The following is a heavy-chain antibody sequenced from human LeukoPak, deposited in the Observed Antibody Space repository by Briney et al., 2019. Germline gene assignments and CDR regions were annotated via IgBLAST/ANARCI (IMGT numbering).Heavy chain of an antibody. D-gene: IGHD3-3*01. CDR3: ARDRYYDFWSGITELGFYMDV. CDR2: ISWDGGST. Sequence: GGSLRLSCAASGFTFDDYTMHWVRQAPGKGLEWVSLISWDGGSTYYADSVKGRFTISRDNAKNTLYLQMNSLRAEDTAVYYCARDRYYDFWSGITELGFYMDVWGKGTTVTVSS. V-gene: IGHV3-43*01. J-gene: IGHJ6*03. CDR1: GFTFDDYT.